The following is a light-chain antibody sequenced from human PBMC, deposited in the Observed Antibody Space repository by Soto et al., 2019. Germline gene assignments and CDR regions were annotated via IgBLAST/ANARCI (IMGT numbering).Light chain of an antibody. J-gene: IGKJ1*01. V-gene: IGKV1-33*01. Sequence: DIQMTQSPSSLSASVGDRVTITCQASHDISNHLNWYQHKPGKAPTVLIYDASSLETGVPSRFSGSGSGTNFIFTISSLQPDDFATYYCQQYNSYSPWTFGQGTKVEIK. CDR3: QQYNSYSPWT. CDR1: HDISNH. CDR2: DAS.